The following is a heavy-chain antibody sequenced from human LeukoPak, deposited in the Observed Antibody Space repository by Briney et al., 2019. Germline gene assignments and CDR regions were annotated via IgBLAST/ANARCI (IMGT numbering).Heavy chain of an antibody. D-gene: IGHD3-10*01. CDR3: AKSLRSVTMVRGVISQNDAFDI. CDR2: ISYDGSNK. J-gene: IGHJ3*02. V-gene: IGHV3-30*18. Sequence: PGRSLRLSCAASGFTFSSYGMHWVRQAPGKGLEWVAVISYDGSNKYYADSVKGRFTISRDNSKNTLYLQMNSLRAEDTAVYYCAKSLRSVTMVRGVISQNDAFDIWGQGTMVTVSP. CDR1: GFTFSSYG.